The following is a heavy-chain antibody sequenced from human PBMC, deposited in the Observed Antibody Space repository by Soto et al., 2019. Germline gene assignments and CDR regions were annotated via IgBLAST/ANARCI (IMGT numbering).Heavy chain of an antibody. CDR2: INHSGST. CDR3: ARKRSGSGSYYIERLNWFDP. D-gene: IGHD3-10*01. V-gene: IGHV4-34*01. Sequence: SETLSLTCAVYGGSFSGYYWSWIRQPPGKGLEWIGEINHSGSTNYNPSLKSRVTISVDTSKNQFSLKLSSVTAADTAVYYCARKRSGSGSYYIERLNWFDPWGQGTLVTVSS. CDR1: GGSFSGYY. J-gene: IGHJ5*02.